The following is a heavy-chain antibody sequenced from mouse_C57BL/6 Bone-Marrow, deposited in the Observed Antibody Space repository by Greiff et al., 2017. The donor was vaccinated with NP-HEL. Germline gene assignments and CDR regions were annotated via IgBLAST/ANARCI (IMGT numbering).Heavy chain of an antibody. CDR2: ISYDGSN. D-gene: IGHD1-1*01. CDR1: GYSITSGYY. V-gene: IGHV3-6*01. J-gene: IGHJ2*01. CDR3: ARDYYGSIFDY. Sequence: EVQLVESGPGLVKPSQSLSLTCSVTGYSITSGYYWNWIRQFPGNKLEWMGYISYDGSNNYNPSLKNRISNTRDTSKNQFFLKLNSVTTEDTATYYCARDYYGSIFDYWGQGTTLTVSS.